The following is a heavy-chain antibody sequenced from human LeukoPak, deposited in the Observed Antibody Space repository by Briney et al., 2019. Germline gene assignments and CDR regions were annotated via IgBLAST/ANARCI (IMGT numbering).Heavy chain of an antibody. V-gene: IGHV1-46*01. D-gene: IGHD5-24*01. CDR3: ARQGPEWLQLGSFIDY. CDR1: GYTFTSYY. J-gene: IGHJ4*02. CDR2: INPSGGST. Sequence: GASVKVSCKASGYTFTSYYMHWVRQAPGQGLEWMGIINPSGGSTSYAQKFQGRVTMTRDTSTSTVYMELSSLRSEDTAVYYCARQGPEWLQLGSFIDYWGQGTLVTVSS.